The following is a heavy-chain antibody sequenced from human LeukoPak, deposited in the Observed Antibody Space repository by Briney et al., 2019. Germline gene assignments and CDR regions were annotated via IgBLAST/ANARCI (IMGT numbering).Heavy chain of an antibody. V-gene: IGHV3-11*01. CDR2: INIGGTNT. CDR3: ATDGAGFDT. Sequence: GGSLRLSCAASGFTFNDYYMSWIRQAPGRGLEWLSYINIGGTNTHYADSVKGRFTISRDNVKKSLYLEMNNLRAEDTAVYYCATDGAGFDTWGQGVLVTVSS. CDR1: GFTFNDYY. J-gene: IGHJ5*02.